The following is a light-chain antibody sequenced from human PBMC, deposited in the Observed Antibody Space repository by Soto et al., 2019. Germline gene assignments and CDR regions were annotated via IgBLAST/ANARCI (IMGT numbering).Light chain of an antibody. Sequence: SSELTQPPSVSVSPGXXXSITCSGDKLGDKYACWYQQKPGQSPVLVIYQDSKRPSGIPERFSGSNSGNTATLTISGTQAMDEADYYCQAWDSSVVFGGGTKLTVL. V-gene: IGLV3-1*01. CDR3: QAWDSSVV. CDR1: KLGDKY. CDR2: QDS. J-gene: IGLJ2*01.